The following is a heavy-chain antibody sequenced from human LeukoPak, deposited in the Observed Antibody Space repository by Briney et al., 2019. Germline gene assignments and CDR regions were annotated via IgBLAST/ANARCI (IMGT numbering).Heavy chain of an antibody. CDR1: GGSISSSSYY. V-gene: IGHV4-39*07. CDR3: ARGSSSWDDY. CDR2: IYYSGST. J-gene: IGHJ4*02. Sequence: PSETLSLTCTVSGGSISSSSYYWGWIRQPPGKGLEWIGSIYYSGSTYYNPSLKSRVTISVDTSKNQFSLKLSSVTAADTAVYYCARGSSSWDDYWGQGTLVTVSS. D-gene: IGHD6-13*01.